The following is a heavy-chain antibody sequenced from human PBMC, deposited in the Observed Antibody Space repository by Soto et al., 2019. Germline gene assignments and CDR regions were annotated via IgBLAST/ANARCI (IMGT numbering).Heavy chain of an antibody. CDR1: GGTFSSYA. CDR2: IIPMFGKA. V-gene: IGHV1-69*01. J-gene: IGHJ6*02. Sequence: QVQLVQSGAEVKKPGSSVKVSCKASGGTFSSYAMNWVRQAPGQGLEWMGGIIPMFGKADYAQKFQGRVTITADESTSTAYMELSSLRSEDTAVYYCARPVLMDTGMRYYYGMDVWGQGTTVTVSS. D-gene: IGHD5-18*01. CDR3: ARPVLMDTGMRYYYGMDV.